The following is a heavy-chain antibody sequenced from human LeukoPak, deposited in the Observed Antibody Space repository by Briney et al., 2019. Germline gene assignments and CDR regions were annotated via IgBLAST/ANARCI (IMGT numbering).Heavy chain of an antibody. Sequence: SVKVSCKASGGTFSSYTISWVRQAPGQGLEWMGRIIPILGIANYAQKFQGRVTITADKSTSTAYLELSSLRSEDTAVYYCARTLFVNGGNAFDIWGQGTMVTVSS. CDR3: ARTLFVNGGNAFDI. CDR1: GGTFSSYT. CDR2: IIPILGIA. J-gene: IGHJ3*02. V-gene: IGHV1-69*02. D-gene: IGHD2-8*01.